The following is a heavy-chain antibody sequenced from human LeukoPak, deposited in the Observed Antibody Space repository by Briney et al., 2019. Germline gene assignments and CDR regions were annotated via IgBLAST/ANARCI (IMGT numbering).Heavy chain of an antibody. D-gene: IGHD6-19*01. V-gene: IGHV4-30-2*01. CDR2: IYHSGST. Sequence: SQTLSLTCAVSGGSISSGGYSGSWIRQPPGKGLEWIGYIYHSGSTYYNPSLKSRVTISVDRSKNQFSLKLSSVTAADTAVYYCARGIAVAGTRWFDPWGQGTLVTVSS. CDR1: GGSISSGGYS. J-gene: IGHJ5*02. CDR3: ARGIAVAGTRWFDP.